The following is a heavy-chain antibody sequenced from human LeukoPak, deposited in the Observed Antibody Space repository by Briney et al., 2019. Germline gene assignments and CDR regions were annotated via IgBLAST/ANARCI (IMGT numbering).Heavy chain of an antibody. CDR2: ISGSGGST. V-gene: IGHV3-23*01. Sequence: PGGSLRLSCAASGFTFSSYAMSWVRQAPGKGLEWVSAISGSGGSTYYADSVKGRFTISRDNSKNTLYLQMNSLRAEDTAVYYCAKDGYYYGSGSYYRPDYWGQGTLVTVSS. J-gene: IGHJ4*02. CDR3: AKDGYYYGSGSYYRPDY. D-gene: IGHD3-10*01. CDR1: GFTFSSYA.